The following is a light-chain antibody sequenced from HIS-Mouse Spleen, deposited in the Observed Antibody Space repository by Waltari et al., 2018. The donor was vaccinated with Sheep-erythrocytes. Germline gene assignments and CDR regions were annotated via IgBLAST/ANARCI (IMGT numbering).Light chain of an antibody. Sequence: DIQLTQSPSFLSASVGDRVTMTCWASQGISSYLAWYQQKPGKAPKLLIYAASTLQSGVPSRFSGSGSGTEFTLTISSLQPEDFATYYCQQLNSYPPRVTFGGGTKVEIK. J-gene: IGKJ4*01. CDR3: QQLNSYPPRVT. CDR1: QGISSY. V-gene: IGKV1-9*01. CDR2: AAS.